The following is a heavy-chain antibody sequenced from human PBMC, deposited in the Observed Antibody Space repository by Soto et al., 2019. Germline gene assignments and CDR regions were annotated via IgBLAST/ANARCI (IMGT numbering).Heavy chain of an antibody. D-gene: IGHD3-22*01. CDR3: AKDSSGYSFDY. J-gene: IGHJ4*02. CDR2: IYSGGST. CDR1: GFTVSSNY. V-gene: IGHV3-53*01. Sequence: PGGSLRLSCAASGFTVSSNYMSWVRQAPGKGLEWVSVIYSGGSTYYADSVKGRFTISRDNSKNTLYLQMNSLRAEDTAVYYCAKDSSGYSFDYWGQGTLVTVSS.